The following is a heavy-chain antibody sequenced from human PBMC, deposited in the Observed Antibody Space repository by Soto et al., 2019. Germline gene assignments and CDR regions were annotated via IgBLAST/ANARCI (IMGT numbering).Heavy chain of an antibody. CDR3: ARGVLSDSGTCY. V-gene: IGHV3-11*06. J-gene: IGHJ4*02. Sequence: PGGSLRLSCAASGFTFSDYYMSWIRQAPGKGLEWVSYSSNSGTFARYADSVKGRFSISRDNAKNSLYLQIDSLRGEDTAIYYCARGVLSDSGTCYWGRGTLVTVSS. CDR2: SSNSGTFA. D-gene: IGHD2-15*01. CDR1: GFTFSDYY.